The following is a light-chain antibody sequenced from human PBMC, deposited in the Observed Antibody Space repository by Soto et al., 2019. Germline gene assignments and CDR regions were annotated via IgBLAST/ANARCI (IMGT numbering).Light chain of an antibody. Sequence: VVLQSPGALSLTAKNSATLSCRDGKTVISNYLTWYQQNPGQAPRLLIYDASSRATDAPDRFSGSGSGTDFTLTISSLEPEDVAAYYCHQYGSTPTTLGEGTKVDIK. CDR1: KTVISNY. V-gene: IGKV3-20*01. CDR2: DAS. J-gene: IGKJ4*02. CDR3: HQYGSTPTT.